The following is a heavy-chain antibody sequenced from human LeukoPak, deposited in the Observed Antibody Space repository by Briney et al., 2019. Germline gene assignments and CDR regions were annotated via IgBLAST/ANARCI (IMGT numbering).Heavy chain of an antibody. CDR3: ARDWYNWNDSGYYYYYYGMDV. CDR1: GFTFSSYW. V-gene: IGHV3-7*03. J-gene: IGHJ6*02. Sequence: PGGSLRLSCAASGFTFSSYWMTWVRQAPGKGLEWVANIRQDGGESYYVDSVKGRFTISRENAKNSLYLQMNSLRAEDTAVYYCARDWYNWNDSGYYYYYYGMDVWGQGTTVTVSS. CDR2: IRQDGGES. D-gene: IGHD1-1*01.